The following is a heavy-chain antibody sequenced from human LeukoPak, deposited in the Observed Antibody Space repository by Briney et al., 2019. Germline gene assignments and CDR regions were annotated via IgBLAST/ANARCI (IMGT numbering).Heavy chain of an antibody. J-gene: IGHJ6*04. V-gene: IGHV3-23*01. Sequence: GWSLRLSCAASGFTFSSYAMSWVRQDPGKGLEWVSAISGSGGSTYYADSVKGRFTISRDNSKNTLYLQMNNLRAEDTAVYYCARDGSSGRGYYYYYGMDVWGEGTTVTVSS. CDR2: ISGSGGST. CDR3: ARDGSSGRGYYYYYGMDV. D-gene: IGHD1-26*01. CDR1: GFTFSSYA.